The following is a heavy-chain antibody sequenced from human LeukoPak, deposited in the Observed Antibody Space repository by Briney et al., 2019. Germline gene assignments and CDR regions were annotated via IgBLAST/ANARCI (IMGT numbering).Heavy chain of an antibody. CDR1: GFTFSSYS. CDR2: ISSSSSTI. V-gene: IGHV3-48*01. D-gene: IGHD6-6*01. Sequence: GGCPRPSSAASGFTFSSYSMKAGRRAPGERVGWGSYISSSSSTIYYADSVKGRFTISRENAKNSLYLQMNSLRAEDTAVYYCARGLGDSSSAYPDYWGQGTLVTVSS. CDR3: ARGLGDSSSAYPDY. J-gene: IGHJ4*02.